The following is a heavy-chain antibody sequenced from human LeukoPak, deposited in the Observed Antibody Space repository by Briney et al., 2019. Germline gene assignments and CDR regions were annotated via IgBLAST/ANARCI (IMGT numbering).Heavy chain of an antibody. CDR2: ITSGGST. CDR1: GFTVTNND. Sequence: GGSLRLSCAASGFTVTNNDMNWVRQAPGKGLEWVSVITSGGSTCFADSVKGRFTVSRDNSKNTLSLQMYSLRVEDTAVYYCARDLISGPATHDSWGQGALVTVSS. V-gene: IGHV3-66*01. CDR3: ARDLISGPATHDS. D-gene: IGHD2-15*01. J-gene: IGHJ4*02.